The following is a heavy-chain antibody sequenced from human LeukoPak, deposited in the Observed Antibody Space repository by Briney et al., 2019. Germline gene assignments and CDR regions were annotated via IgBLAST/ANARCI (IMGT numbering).Heavy chain of an antibody. CDR1: GGTFSSYA. CDR2: IIPIFGTA. J-gene: IGHJ4*02. Sequence: WASVKVSCKASGGTFSSYAISWVRQAPGQGLEWMGGIIPIFGTANYAQKFQGRVTITADKSTSTAYMELSSLRSEDTAVYYCARERVPEYYYDSSGHFDYWGQGTLVTVSS. V-gene: IGHV1-69*06. D-gene: IGHD3-22*01. CDR3: ARERVPEYYYDSSGHFDY.